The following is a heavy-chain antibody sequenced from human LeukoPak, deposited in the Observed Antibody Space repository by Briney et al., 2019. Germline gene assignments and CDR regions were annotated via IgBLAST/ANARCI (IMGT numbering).Heavy chain of an antibody. D-gene: IGHD3-10*01. J-gene: IGHJ1*01. Sequence: GGSLRLSCAASGFTFSNVWMSWVRQAPGRGLEWVGHVKSEADGGTEDYAAPVKGRFIISRDDAKNTLYLQMNSLKAEDTAVYFCVTDSHSLWQFWGPGALVTGSP. CDR1: GFTFSNVW. CDR2: VKSEADGGTE. V-gene: IGHV3-15*01. CDR3: VTDSHSLWQF.